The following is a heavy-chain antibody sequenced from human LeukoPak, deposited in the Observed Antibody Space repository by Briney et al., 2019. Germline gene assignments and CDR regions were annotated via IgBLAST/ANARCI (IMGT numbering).Heavy chain of an antibody. CDR1: GFTVSSNY. CDR2: IYSGGST. Sequence: GGSLRLSCAASGFTVSSNYMSWVRQAPGKGLEWVSVIYSGGSTYYADSVKGRFTISRDNSKNTLYLQMNSLRAEDTALYYCARDRGWYYDSSGYYYFDYWGQGTLVTVSS. D-gene: IGHD3-22*01. V-gene: IGHV3-53*01. J-gene: IGHJ4*02. CDR3: ARDRGWYYDSSGYYYFDY.